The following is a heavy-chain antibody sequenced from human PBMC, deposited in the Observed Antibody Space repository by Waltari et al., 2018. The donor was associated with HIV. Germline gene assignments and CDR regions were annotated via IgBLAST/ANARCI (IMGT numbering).Heavy chain of an antibody. CDR3: ARSVSSGPTIYYFDY. J-gene: IGHJ4*02. CDR2: IYSVGVT. CDR1: GFTVSSND. V-gene: IGHV3-53*01. Sequence: EVQLVESGGGLIQPGGSLRLSCAASGFTVSSNDMSWVRQAPGKGVELFPIIYSVGVTYDTASCKGRFTITKDNSKNTLYLQMNSRRAEDTAVYYCARSVSSGPTIYYFDYWGQVTLVTVSS. D-gene: IGHD3-22*01.